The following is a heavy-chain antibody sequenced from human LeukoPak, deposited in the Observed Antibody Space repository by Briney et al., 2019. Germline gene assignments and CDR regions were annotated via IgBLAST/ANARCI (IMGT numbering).Heavy chain of an antibody. V-gene: IGHV6-1*01. CDR2: TYYRSKWYN. J-gene: IGHJ6*02. D-gene: IGHD6-19*01. Sequence: SQTLSLTCAISGDSVSSNSAAWTWIRQSPSRGLEWLGRTYYRSKWYNDYAVSVKSRITINPDTSKNQFSLQLNSVTHEDTAVYYCARDYAVAGYYYYYGMDVWGQGTTVTVSS. CDR3: ARDYAVAGYYYYYGMDV. CDR1: GDSVSSNSAA.